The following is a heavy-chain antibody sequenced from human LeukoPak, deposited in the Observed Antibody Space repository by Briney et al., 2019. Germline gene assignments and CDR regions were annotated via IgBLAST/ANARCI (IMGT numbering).Heavy chain of an antibody. V-gene: IGHV4-39*01. D-gene: IGHD3-22*01. CDR1: GGSISSSSYS. CDR3: ARQDYYDSSGYCDAFDI. Sequence: SETLSLTCTVSGGSISSSSYSWGWVRQPPGKGLEWLGSIYYSGRTYYNPSLRSRVTISVDTSKNQFSLKLSSVTAADTAVYYCARQDYYDSSGYCDAFDIWGQGTMVTVSS. J-gene: IGHJ3*02. CDR2: IYYSGRT.